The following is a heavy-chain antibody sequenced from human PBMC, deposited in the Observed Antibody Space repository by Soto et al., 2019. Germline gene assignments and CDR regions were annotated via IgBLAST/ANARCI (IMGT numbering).Heavy chain of an antibody. CDR2: IGSSGSHI. V-gene: IGHV3-21*01. J-gene: IGHJ3*02. CDR1: GFTFRSYS. D-gene: IGHD1-1*01. Sequence: PGGSLRLSCAASGFTFRSYSMNGVRQTPGKGLEWISCIGSSGSHIYYADSVKGRLSISRDNANNFLYLQMNSLRAEDTALYYCATMGMSATALDTFDIWGQGTMVTVS. CDR3: ATMGMSATALDTFDI.